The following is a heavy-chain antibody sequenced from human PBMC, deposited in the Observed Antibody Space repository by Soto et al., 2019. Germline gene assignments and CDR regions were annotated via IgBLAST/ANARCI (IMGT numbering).Heavy chain of an antibody. Sequence: EVQLVESGGGLVKPGGSLRLSCAASGFTFSSYSMNWVRQAPGKGLEWVSSISSSSSYIYYADSVKGRFTISRDNAKNSLYLQMNSLRAEDTAVYYCAREENYVGYFDYWGQGTLVTVSS. J-gene: IGHJ4*02. CDR3: AREENYVGYFDY. CDR1: GFTFSSYS. CDR2: ISSSSSYI. V-gene: IGHV3-21*01. D-gene: IGHD1-7*01.